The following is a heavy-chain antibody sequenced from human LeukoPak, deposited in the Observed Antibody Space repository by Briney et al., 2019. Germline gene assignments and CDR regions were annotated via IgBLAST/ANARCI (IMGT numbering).Heavy chain of an antibody. CDR3: AKDHARAAAGTFDY. Sequence: GGSLRLSCAASGFTFSSYGMGWVRQSPGKGLEWASTISASGGSTYYADSVKGRFTISRDNSKNTLYLQMNTLRAEDTAVYYCAKDHARAAAGTFDYWGQGTLVTVSS. D-gene: IGHD6-13*01. J-gene: IGHJ4*02. CDR2: ISASGGST. CDR1: GFTFSSYG. V-gene: IGHV3-23*01.